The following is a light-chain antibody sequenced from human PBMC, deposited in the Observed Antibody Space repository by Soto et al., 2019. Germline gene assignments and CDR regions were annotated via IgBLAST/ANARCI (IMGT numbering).Light chain of an antibody. CDR1: QSVTTR. Sequence: EIVMTQSPATLSVSPGERATISCRASQSVTTRLAWYQQKPGQPPRLLIYEASIRATGIPARFSGSGSGTDFILSISSLQSEDFAVYYCQQYNNWPPLTFGGGTKV. V-gene: IGKV3-15*01. CDR2: EAS. CDR3: QQYNNWPPLT. J-gene: IGKJ4*01.